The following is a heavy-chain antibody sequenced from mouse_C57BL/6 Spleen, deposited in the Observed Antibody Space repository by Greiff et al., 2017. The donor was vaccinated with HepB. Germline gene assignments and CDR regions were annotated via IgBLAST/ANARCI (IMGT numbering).Heavy chain of an antibody. CDR3: ASDYGSSDLYFDV. Sequence: QVQLQQSGAELVRPGASVKLSCKASGYTFTDYSINWVKQRPGQGLEWIAKIYPGSGNTYYNEKFKGKAILTGDKSSSTAYMQLSSLTSEDSAVYFCASDYGSSDLYFDVWGTATTVTVAS. CDR2: IYPGSGNT. CDR1: GYTFTDYS. D-gene: IGHD1-1*01. J-gene: IGHJ1*03. V-gene: IGHV1-76*01.